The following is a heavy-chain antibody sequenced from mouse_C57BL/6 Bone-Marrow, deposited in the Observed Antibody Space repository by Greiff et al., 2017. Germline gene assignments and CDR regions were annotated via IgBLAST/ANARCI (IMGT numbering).Heavy chain of an antibody. D-gene: IGHD2-4*01. CDR1: GYTFTDHT. J-gene: IGHJ3*01. Sequence: VQLQQSDAELVKPGASVKISCKASGYTFTDHTIHWMKQRPEKGLEWIGYIYPRDGSTKYNEKFKGKATLTADKSSLTAYMQLHSLTSEGSAVYFCARHLIYYNYDGGFAYWGKGTLVTVSA. CDR2: IYPRDGST. V-gene: IGHV1-78*01. CDR3: ARHLIYYNYDGGFAY.